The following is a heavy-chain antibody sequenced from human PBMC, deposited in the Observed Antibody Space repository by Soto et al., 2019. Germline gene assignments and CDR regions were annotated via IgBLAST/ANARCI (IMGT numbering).Heavy chain of an antibody. CDR1: GGSISSYY. D-gene: IGHD3-3*01. J-gene: IGHJ6*03. CDR2: IYYSGST. V-gene: IGHV4-59*01. CDR3: ARRVWSGYSAYYYMDV. Sequence: QVQLQESGPGLVKPSETLSLTCTVSGGSISSYYWSWIRQPPGKGLEWIGYIYYSGSTNYNPSLKSRVTISVDTSKHQFSLKLSSVTAADTAVYYCARRVWSGYSAYYYMDVWGKGTTVTVSS.